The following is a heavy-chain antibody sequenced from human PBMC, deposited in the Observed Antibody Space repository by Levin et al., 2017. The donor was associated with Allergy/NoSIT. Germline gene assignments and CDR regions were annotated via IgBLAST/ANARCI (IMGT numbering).Heavy chain of an antibody. D-gene: IGHD7-27*01. CDR2: INWNRDKI. CDR3: AKGLNWGSPNTFDY. Sequence: GGSLRLSCAASGFIFGDYAMHWVRQAPGKGLEWVSGINWNRDKIGYADSVRARFTISRDNAKNSLYLQMNSLGPEDTALYYCAKGLNWGSPNTFDYWGQGTLVTVSS. V-gene: IGHV3-9*01. CDR1: GFIFGDYA. J-gene: IGHJ4*02.